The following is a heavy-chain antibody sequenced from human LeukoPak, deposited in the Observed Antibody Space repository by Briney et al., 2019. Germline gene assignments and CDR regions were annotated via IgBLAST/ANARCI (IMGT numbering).Heavy chain of an antibody. D-gene: IGHD3-10*01. V-gene: IGHV4-39*07. CDR2: IFYSGST. CDR3: ARGRSSMVRGYYYYYMDV. CDR1: GGSISTSSYY. Sequence: SETLSLTCAVSGGSISTSSYYWGWVRQPPGKGLEWIGNIFYSGSTYYSPSLKSRVTISVDTSKNQFSLKLSSVTAADAAVYYCARGRSSMVRGYYYYYMDVWGKGTTVTISS. J-gene: IGHJ6*03.